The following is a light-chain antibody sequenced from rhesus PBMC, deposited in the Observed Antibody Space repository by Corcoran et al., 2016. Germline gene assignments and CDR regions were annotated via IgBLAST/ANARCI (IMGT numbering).Light chain of an antibody. Sequence: DIVMTQTPLSLPVTPGELASISCRSSQSLLDSEDGNTYLDWYLQKPGQSPQLLIYGVSNRASGVPDRVSGSGSDTDFTLKISRMESEDVWVYYCMPALEFPWTFGQGTKVEIK. V-gene: IGKV2-104*02. CDR2: GVS. CDR1: QSLLDSEDGNTY. CDR3: MPALEFPWT. J-gene: IGKJ1*01.